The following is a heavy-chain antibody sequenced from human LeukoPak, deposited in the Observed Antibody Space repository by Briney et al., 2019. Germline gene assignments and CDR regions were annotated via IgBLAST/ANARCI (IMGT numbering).Heavy chain of an antibody. CDR1: GFTLSSYA. CDR2: ISYDGNNK. CDR3: ASDSGYDHHGLFDY. D-gene: IGHD5-12*01. Sequence: GGSLRLSCAASGFTLSSYAMSWVRQAPGKGLEWVAIISYDGNNKNYADSVKGRFTISRDNSKNTLYLQMNSLRAEDTAVYYCASDSGYDHHGLFDYWGQGTLVTVSS. J-gene: IGHJ4*02. V-gene: IGHV3-30*04.